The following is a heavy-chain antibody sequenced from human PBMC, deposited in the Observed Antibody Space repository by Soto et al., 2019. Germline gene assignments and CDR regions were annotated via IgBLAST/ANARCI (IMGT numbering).Heavy chain of an antibody. V-gene: IGHV1-69*13. Sequence: SVKVSCKASGGTFSSYAISWVRQAPGQGLEWMGGIIPIFGTANYAQKFQGRVTITADESTSTAYMELSSLRSEDTAVYYCARTLLPNYDSSGYYYYWGQGTLVTVSS. J-gene: IGHJ4*02. CDR1: GGTFSSYA. CDR3: ARTLLPNYDSSGYYYY. D-gene: IGHD3-22*01. CDR2: IIPIFGTA.